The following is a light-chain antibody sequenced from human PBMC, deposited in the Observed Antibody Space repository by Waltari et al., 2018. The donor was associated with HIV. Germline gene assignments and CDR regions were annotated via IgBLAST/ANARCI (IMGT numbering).Light chain of an antibody. Sequence: QSMLTQPPSASGAPGQRVPISCSGDRFNLGSNTAHWYRQIPGEAPKLLIYVNDQRPAGVPDRFSGSRSGTSASLAINGLRSEDEADYHCAAWDDNLSGLVFGGGTRLTVL. CDR3: AAWDDNLSGLV. CDR1: RFNLGSNT. J-gene: IGLJ2*01. V-gene: IGLV1-44*01. CDR2: VND.